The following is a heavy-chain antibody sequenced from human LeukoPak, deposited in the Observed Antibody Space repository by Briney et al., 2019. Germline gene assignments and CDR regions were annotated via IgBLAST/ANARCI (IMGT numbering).Heavy chain of an antibody. CDR1: GGTFSSYV. J-gene: IGHJ4*02. CDR3: ARADPYSSSWYVY. D-gene: IGHD6-13*01. Sequence: WASVKVSCKASGGTFSSYVINWVRQAPGQGLEWMGRIIPILGTANYAQKFQGRVTITADESTSTAYMELSSLRSDDTAVYYCARADPYSSSWYVYWGQGTLVTVSS. V-gene: IGHV1-69*11. CDR2: IIPILGTA.